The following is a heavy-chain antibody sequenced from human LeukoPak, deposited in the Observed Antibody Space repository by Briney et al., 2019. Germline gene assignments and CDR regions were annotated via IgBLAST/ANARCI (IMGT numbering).Heavy chain of an antibody. D-gene: IGHD6-6*01. CDR2: MNPNSGNT. Sequence: GASVKVSCKASGYTFTSYDINWVRQATGQGLEWMGWMNPNSGNTGYAQKFQGRVTITRDTSASTAYMELSSLRSEDMAVYYCARDSSSSIFDYWGQGTLVTVSS. J-gene: IGHJ4*02. V-gene: IGHV1-8*03. CDR1: GYTFTSYD. CDR3: ARDSSSSIFDY.